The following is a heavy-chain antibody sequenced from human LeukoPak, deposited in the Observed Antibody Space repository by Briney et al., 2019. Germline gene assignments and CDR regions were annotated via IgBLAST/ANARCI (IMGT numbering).Heavy chain of an antibody. Sequence: PSETLSLTCTVSGGSVSSGSYYWNWIRQPPGKGLEWIGYIYYSGSTNYNPSLKSRVTISVDTSKNQFSLRLSSVTAADTAVFYCASLYCSSTSCYFDYWGQGALLTVSS. J-gene: IGHJ4*02. D-gene: IGHD2-2*01. CDR2: IYYSGST. CDR3: ASLYCSSTSCYFDY. V-gene: IGHV4-61*01. CDR1: GGSVSSGSYY.